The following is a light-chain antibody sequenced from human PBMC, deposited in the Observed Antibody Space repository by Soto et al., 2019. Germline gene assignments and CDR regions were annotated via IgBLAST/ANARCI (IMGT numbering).Light chain of an antibody. J-gene: IGKJ1*01. CDR1: QSVSIN. V-gene: IGKV3-15*01. CDR2: GAS. CDR3: QQYNDWPPWT. Sequence: EIVMTQSPATLSVSPGERATLSCRASQSVSINLAWYQQKPGQAPRLVIYGASTRATGFPARFSGSGSGTEFTLTISSLQSEDFAVYYCQQYNDWPPWTFGQGTKVEIK.